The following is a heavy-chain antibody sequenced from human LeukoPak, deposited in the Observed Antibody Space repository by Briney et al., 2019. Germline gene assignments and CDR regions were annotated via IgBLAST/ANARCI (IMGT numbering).Heavy chain of an antibody. V-gene: IGHV3-7*01. CDR1: GFTFSSYW. CDR3: ARGPPYCGGDCYYYFAC. D-gene: IGHD2-21*01. Sequence: PGGSLRLSCAASGFTFSSYWMSWVRQAPGKGLEWVANIKQDGSEKYYVDSVKGRFTISRDNAKNSLYLQMNSLRAEDTALYYCARGPPYCGGDCYYYFACWGQGTLVTVCS. J-gene: IGHJ4*02. CDR2: IKQDGSEK.